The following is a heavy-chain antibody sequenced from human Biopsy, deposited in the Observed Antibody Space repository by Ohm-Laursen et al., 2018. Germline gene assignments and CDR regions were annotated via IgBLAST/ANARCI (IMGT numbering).Heavy chain of an antibody. CDR2: VYYSGTT. D-gene: IGHD6-19*01. Sequence: GTLSLTCTVSGGSISSDWWSWIRQTPGKGLEWIGYVYYSGTTTYNPSLRSRVTISVDTSMNQISLRLQSVTAADTAIYYCARGMRSSGWPYFDSWGQGTLVTVSS. J-gene: IGHJ4*02. CDR3: ARGMRSSGWPYFDS. V-gene: IGHV4-59*01. CDR1: GGSISSDW.